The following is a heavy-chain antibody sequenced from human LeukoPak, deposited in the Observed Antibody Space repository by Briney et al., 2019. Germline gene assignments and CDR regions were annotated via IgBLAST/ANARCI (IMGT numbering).Heavy chain of an antibody. CDR2: INPNSGGT. CDR3: ARAYSSSWNDAFDI. J-gene: IGHJ3*02. Sequence: ASVKVSCKASGYTFTGYYMHWVRQVPGQGLEWMGWINPNSGGTNYAQKFQGRVTMTRDTSISTAYMELSRLRSDDTAVYYCARAYSSSWNDAFDIWGQGTMVTVSS. D-gene: IGHD6-13*01. CDR1: GYTFTGYY. V-gene: IGHV1-2*02.